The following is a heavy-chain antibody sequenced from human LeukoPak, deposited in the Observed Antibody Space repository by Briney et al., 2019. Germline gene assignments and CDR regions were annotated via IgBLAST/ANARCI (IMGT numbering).Heavy chain of an antibody. CDR3: VRDQGAPDY. CDR2: KRGGSSQI. D-gene: IGHD1-26*01. Sequence: GGSLRLSCAASGFTFSGYAMNWVRQARGGGREGISYKRGGSSQIFYADSVKGRFTTSRDNAKNSLHLQRSRLRVEDTALYYCVRDQGAPDYWGQGTLLTVSS. J-gene: IGHJ4*02. V-gene: IGHV3-48*01. CDR1: GFTFSGYA.